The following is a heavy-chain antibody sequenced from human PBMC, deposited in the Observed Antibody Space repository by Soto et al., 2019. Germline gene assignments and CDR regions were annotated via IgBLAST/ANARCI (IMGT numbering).Heavy chain of an antibody. J-gene: IGHJ6*02. CDR3: TRSRRSILMVYGFGGMDV. V-gene: IGHV3-23*01. D-gene: IGHD2-8*01. CDR1: GFTVGSNA. CDR2: ISGSGDGT. Sequence: GGSLRLSCAASGFTVGSNAMSWVRQAPGKGLEWVSSISGSGDGTYYGDSVKGRFTISRDSSSSTLYLQMDNLRGEDTAVYFCTRSRRSILMVYGFGGMDVWGQGTTVTVSS.